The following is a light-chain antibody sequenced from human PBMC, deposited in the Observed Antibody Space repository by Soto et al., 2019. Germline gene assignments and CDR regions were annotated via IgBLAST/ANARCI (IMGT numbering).Light chain of an antibody. CDR3: QQYSNWPPEYT. V-gene: IGKV3-15*01. J-gene: IGKJ2*01. Sequence: EIVMTQSPATLSVSSGERATLSCRASRNVYTNLAWYQQRSGQAPRLLIYGASTRATDIPGRFSGSGSGTEFTLTISGLQSEDVAVYYCQQYSNWPPEYTFGQGTKLEI. CDR2: GAS. CDR1: RNVYTN.